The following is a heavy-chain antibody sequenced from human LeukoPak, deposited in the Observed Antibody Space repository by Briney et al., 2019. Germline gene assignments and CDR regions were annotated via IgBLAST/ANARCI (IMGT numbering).Heavy chain of an antibody. CDR3: AREERDGYNYYWYFDL. Sequence: GGSLRLSCAASGFTFSSYGMHWVRQAPGKGLEWVAVVSYDGSYKYYADSVKGRFTISRDNAKNSLYLQMSSLRAEDTAVYYCAREERDGYNYYWYFDLWGRGTLVTVSS. J-gene: IGHJ2*01. V-gene: IGHV3-30*12. CDR1: GFTFSSYG. D-gene: IGHD5-24*01. CDR2: VSYDGSYK.